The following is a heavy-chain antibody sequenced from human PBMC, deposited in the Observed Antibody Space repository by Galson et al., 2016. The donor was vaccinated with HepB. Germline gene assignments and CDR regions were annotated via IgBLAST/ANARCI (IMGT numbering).Heavy chain of an antibody. D-gene: IGHD1-26*01. Sequence: ALRLSRAASGIDVSNNYMNWVRQAPGKGLEWVSVVYSAGTTYYRDSVKGRFTISIDNSKNTLYLQMNSLTVEDTAVYYCARGSDLGSFWGQGTLVTVSS. CDR2: VYSAGTT. J-gene: IGHJ4*02. V-gene: IGHV3-53*01. CDR1: GIDVSNNY. CDR3: ARGSDLGSF.